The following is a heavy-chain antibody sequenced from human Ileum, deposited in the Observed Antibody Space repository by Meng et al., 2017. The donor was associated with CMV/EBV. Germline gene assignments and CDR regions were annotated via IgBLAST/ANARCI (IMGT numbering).Heavy chain of an antibody. D-gene: IGHD1-14*01. J-gene: IGHJ5*02. CDR3: AVSPNQDPGP. CDR2: IYQTGAT. CDR1: GASIGSDIY. V-gene: IGHV4-4*02. Sequence: VQLRAPGLGPVMPSWTLSLTCAVSGASIGSDIYWSWVRQPPGKGLEWIGEIYQTGATNYNPSLKSRVTISMDKSKNQFSLILTSVTAADTAFYYCAVSPNQDPGPWGQGTLVTVSS.